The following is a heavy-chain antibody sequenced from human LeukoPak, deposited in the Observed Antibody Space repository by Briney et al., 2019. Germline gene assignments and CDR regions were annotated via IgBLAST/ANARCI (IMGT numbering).Heavy chain of an antibody. J-gene: IGHJ3*01. D-gene: IGHD3-22*01. Sequence: GGSLRLSCAASGFTFDDYAMHWVRQAPGKGLEWVSGISWNSGSIGYADSVKGRFTISRDNAKNSLYLQMNSLRAEDTALYYCAKGITMIVVVRASDAFDFWGQGTMVTVSS. CDR1: GFTFDDYA. CDR3: AKGITMIVVVRASDAFDF. V-gene: IGHV3-9*01. CDR2: ISWNSGSI.